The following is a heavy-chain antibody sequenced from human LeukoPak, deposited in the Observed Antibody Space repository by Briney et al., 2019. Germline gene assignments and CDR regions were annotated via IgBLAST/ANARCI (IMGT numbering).Heavy chain of an antibody. J-gene: IGHJ6*03. CDR2: ISWNSGSI. CDR1: GFTFDDYA. CDR3: ARESQLGTPFYYYYYYMDV. V-gene: IGHV3-9*01. D-gene: IGHD2-2*01. Sequence: GRSLRLSCAASGFTFDDYAMHWVRQAPGKGLEWVSGISWNSGSIGYADSVKGRFTISRDNAKNSLYLQMNSLRAEDTAVYYSARESQLGTPFYYYYYYMDVWGKGTTVTVSS.